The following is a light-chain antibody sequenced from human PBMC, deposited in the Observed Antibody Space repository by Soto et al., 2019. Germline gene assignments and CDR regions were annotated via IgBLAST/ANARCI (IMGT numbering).Light chain of an antibody. J-gene: IGLJ3*02. CDR1: TFD. CDR2: GNT. V-gene: IGLV1-40*01. Sequence: QSVLTQPPSVSGAPGQTVTISCTGATFDVHWYQQFPGAAPIVLIYGNTNRPSGVPDRFSASKSGTSASLAIAGLQAEDEGDYYCQSYDSSQSGWVFGGGTKLTVL. CDR3: QSYDSSQSGWV.